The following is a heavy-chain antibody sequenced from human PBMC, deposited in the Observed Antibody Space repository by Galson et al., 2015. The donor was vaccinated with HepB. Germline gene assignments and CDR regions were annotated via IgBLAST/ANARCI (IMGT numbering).Heavy chain of an antibody. D-gene: IGHD3-10*01. CDR1: GFTFDDYA. Sequence: SLRLSCAASGFTFDDYAMHWVRQAPGKGLEWVSGISWNSGSIGYADSVKGRFTISRDNAKNSLYLQMNSLRAEDTALYYCAKDILVRGVIVFDYWGQGTLVTVSS. V-gene: IGHV3-9*01. J-gene: IGHJ4*02. CDR3: AKDILVRGVIVFDY. CDR2: ISWNSGSI.